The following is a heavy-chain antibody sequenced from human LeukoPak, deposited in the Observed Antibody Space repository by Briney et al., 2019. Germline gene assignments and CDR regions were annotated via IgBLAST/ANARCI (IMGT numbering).Heavy chain of an antibody. D-gene: IGHD3-22*01. CDR3: ARGQVGYDSSGYYGDYYGMDV. J-gene: IGHJ6*02. CDR1: GFTFSDYY. CDR2: ISYDGSNK. Sequence: GGSLRLSCAASGFTFSDYYMSWIRQAPGKGLEWVAVISYDGSNKYYADSVKGRFTISRDNSKNTLYLQMNSLRAEDTAVYYCARGQVGYDSSGYYGDYYGMDVWGQGTTVTVSS. V-gene: IGHV3-30-3*01.